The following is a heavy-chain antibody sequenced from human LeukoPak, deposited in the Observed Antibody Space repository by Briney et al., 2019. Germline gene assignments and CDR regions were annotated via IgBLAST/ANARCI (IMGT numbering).Heavy chain of an antibody. Sequence: SETLSLTCAVYGGSFSGYYWSWIRQPPGKGLEWIGEINHSGSTNYNPSLKSRVTMSVDTSKNQFSLKLSSVTAADTAVYYCARVRAIWGSYRYRYYFDYWGQGTLVTVSS. CDR1: GGSFSGYY. V-gene: IGHV4-34*01. CDR3: ARVRAIWGSYRYRYYFDY. D-gene: IGHD3-16*02. J-gene: IGHJ4*02. CDR2: INHSGST.